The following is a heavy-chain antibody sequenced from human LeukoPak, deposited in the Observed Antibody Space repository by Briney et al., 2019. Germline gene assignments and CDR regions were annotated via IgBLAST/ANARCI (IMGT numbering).Heavy chain of an antibody. V-gene: IGHV3-23*01. CDR1: GFTFSSYA. CDR3: AKDLWVDILTGSSFDY. CDR2: ISGSGGST. D-gene: IGHD3-9*01. J-gene: IGHJ4*02. Sequence: PGGSLRLSCAASGFTFSSYAMSWVRQAPGKGLELVSAISGSGGSTYYADSVKGRFTISRDNSKNTLYLQMNSLRAEDTAVYYCAKDLWVDILTGSSFDYWGQGTLVTVSS.